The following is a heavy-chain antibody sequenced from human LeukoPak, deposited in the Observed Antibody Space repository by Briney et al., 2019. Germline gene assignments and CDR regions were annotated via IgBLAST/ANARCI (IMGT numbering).Heavy chain of an antibody. CDR2: IIPIFGTA. Sequence: GASVKVSCKASGGTFSSYAISWVRQAPGQGLEWMGGIIPIFGTANYAQKFQGRVTITADESTSTAYMELSSLRSEDTAVYYCASSGRGSGSYHHYYYYYYMDVWGKGTAVTISS. CDR1: GGTFSSYA. CDR3: ASSGRGSGSYHHYYYYYYMDV. V-gene: IGHV1-69*13. D-gene: IGHD3-10*01. J-gene: IGHJ6*03.